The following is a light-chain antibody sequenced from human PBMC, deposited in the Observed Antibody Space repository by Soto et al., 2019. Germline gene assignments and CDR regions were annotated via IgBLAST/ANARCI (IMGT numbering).Light chain of an antibody. J-gene: IGKJ1*01. V-gene: IGKV1-39*01. Sequence: IQMTQSPSSLSAFVGDRVTITCRASQRIGSRLNWYQQRPGEGPRLLIYAASTLQSGVPPRFSGSESGTDFTLTIMSLQPEDFAIYFCQQVHNFPWTFGEGTRVEIK. CDR1: QRIGSR. CDR3: QQVHNFPWT. CDR2: AAS.